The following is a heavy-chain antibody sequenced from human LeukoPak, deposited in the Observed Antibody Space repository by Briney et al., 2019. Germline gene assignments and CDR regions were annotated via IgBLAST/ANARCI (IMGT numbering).Heavy chain of an antibody. CDR2: INPSGGST. CDR3: ARAPEGDPFDP. Sequence: ASVKVSCEASGYTFTSYYMHWVRQAPGQGLEWMGIINPSGGSTSYAQKFQGRVTMTRDTSTSTVYMELSSLRSEDTAVYYCARAPEGDPFDPWGQGTLVTVSS. CDR1: GYTFTSYY. J-gene: IGHJ5*02. D-gene: IGHD3-16*01. V-gene: IGHV1-46*01.